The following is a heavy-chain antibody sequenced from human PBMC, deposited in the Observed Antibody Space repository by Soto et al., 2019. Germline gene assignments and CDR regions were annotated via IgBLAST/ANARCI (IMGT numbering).Heavy chain of an antibody. Sequence: ASVKVSCKASGYTFISYGISWVRQAPGQGLAWMGWISAYNSHTKYAQKFQGRVTMTTDTDTSTAYMELRRLTSADTALYYCARDNGASSTPHINDYWGQGTLVTVSS. CDR3: ARDNGASSTPHINDY. CDR2: ISAYNSHT. CDR1: GYTFISYG. J-gene: IGHJ4*02. D-gene: IGHD2-21*01. V-gene: IGHV1-18*01.